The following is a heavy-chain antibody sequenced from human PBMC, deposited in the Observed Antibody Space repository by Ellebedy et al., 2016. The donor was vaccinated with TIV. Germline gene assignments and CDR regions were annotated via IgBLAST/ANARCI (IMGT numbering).Heavy chain of an antibody. J-gene: IGHJ4*02. CDR2: VYYLGST. Sequence: SETLSLTXTVSRGSISHGFHGFYYWAWLRQPPGKRLELIGTVYYLGSTYYNPSLKSRVAISVDASENQFSLSLDSVTAADTAVYYCARLDGDTRALDSWGQGALVIVSS. CDR1: RGSISHGFHGFYY. V-gene: IGHV4-39*07. D-gene: IGHD4-17*01. CDR3: ARLDGDTRALDS.